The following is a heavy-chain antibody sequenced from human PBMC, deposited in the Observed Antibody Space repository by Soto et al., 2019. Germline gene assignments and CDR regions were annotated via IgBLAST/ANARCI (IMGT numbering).Heavy chain of an antibody. V-gene: IGHV1-69*01. CDR1: GGTFSGYA. CDR3: ARDPRSITGTTSSEDFQH. CDR2: IIPIFGIT. Sequence: QAQLMQSGAEVKEPGSSVKVSCKASGGTFSGYAISWVRQAPGQGLEWLGGIIPIFGITNYAQKFQNRLTTAADETSATVYMDLRSLTSEDSAIYYCARDPRSITGTTSSEDFQHWGQSTLVSVS. D-gene: IGHD1-1*01. J-gene: IGHJ1*01.